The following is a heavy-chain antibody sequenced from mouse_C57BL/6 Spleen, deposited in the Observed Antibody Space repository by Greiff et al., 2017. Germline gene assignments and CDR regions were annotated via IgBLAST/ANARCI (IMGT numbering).Heavy chain of an antibody. V-gene: IGHV1-39*01. D-gene: IGHD3-2*02. Sequence: EVKLVESGPELVKPGASVKISCKASGYSFTDYNMNWVKQSNGKSLEWIGVINPNYGTTSYNQKFKGKATLTVDQSSSTAYMQLNSLTSEDSAVYYCARSDSSGYVGLFDYWGQGTTLTVSS. CDR1: GYSFTDYN. CDR2: INPNYGTT. CDR3: ARSDSSGYVGLFDY. J-gene: IGHJ2*01.